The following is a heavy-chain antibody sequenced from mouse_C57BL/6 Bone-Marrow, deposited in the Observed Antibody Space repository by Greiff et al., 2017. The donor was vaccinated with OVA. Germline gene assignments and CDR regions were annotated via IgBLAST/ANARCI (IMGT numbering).Heavy chain of an antibody. D-gene: IGHD6-1*01. V-gene: IGHV5-4*03. CDR1: GFTFSSYA. J-gene: IGHJ3*01. CDR3: ARAVGFSPGGFAY. Sequence: DVKLVESGGGLVKPGGSLKLSCAASGFTFSSYAMSWVRQTPEKRLEWVATISDGGSYTYYPDNVKGRFTISRDNAKNNLYLQMSHLKSEDTAMYYCARAVGFSPGGFAYWGQGTLVTVSA. CDR2: ISDGGSYT.